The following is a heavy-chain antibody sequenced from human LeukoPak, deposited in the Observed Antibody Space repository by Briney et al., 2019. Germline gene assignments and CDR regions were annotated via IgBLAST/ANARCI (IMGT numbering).Heavy chain of an antibody. Sequence: PSETLSLTCAVYGGSFSGYYWSWIRQPPGKGLEWIGEINHSGSTNYNPSLKSRVTISVDTSKNQFSLKLSSVTAADTAVYYCARFRAGYTDYWGQGTLVTVSS. CDR3: ARFRAGYTDY. D-gene: IGHD1-1*01. CDR1: GGSFSGYY. J-gene: IGHJ4*02. V-gene: IGHV4-34*01. CDR2: INHSGST.